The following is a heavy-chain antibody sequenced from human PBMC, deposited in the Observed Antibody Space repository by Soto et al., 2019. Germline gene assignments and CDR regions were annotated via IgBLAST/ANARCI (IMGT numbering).Heavy chain of an antibody. Sequence: GGSLRLSCSASGFTFSNYAIFWVRQAPGKGLQFVSGLSSNGGSRYYADSVKGRFTISRDNPENSLYLQMSSLRAEDTAVYYCVKLSSGHGTDTFDIWGQGTMVTVSS. V-gene: IGHV3-64D*08. CDR1: GFTFSNYA. D-gene: IGHD3-22*01. CDR2: LSSNGGSR. CDR3: VKLSSGHGTDTFDI. J-gene: IGHJ3*02.